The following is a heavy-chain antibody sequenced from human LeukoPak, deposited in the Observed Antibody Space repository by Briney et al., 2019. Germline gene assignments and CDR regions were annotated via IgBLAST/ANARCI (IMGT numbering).Heavy chain of an antibody. CDR2: ISSDGSGT. Sequence: PGVSLRLSCSASGFTFSNYWMHWVRHAPGKGLVWVSRISSDGSGTNYADSVKGRFTISRDNAKNILYLQMNSLRVEDTAVYYCTRDLGGATWGEWNYWGQGTLVTVSS. V-gene: IGHV3-74*01. J-gene: IGHJ4*02. CDR1: GFTFSNYW. CDR3: TRDLGGATWGEWNY. D-gene: IGHD1-26*01.